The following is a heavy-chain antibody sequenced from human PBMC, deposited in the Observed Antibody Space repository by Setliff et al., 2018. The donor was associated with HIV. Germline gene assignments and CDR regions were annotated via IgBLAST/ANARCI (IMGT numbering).Heavy chain of an antibody. D-gene: IGHD6-19*01. Sequence: VTLSLTCDVSGSYISNSYYWGWVRQPPGKGLEWIGSIYHSGTTYYNPSLKSRVTISVATSKIQFSLKLTSVTAADTALYYCARSKYSSGWYSDHDAFDIWGQGTMVT. V-gene: IGHV4-38-2*01. J-gene: IGHJ3*02. CDR2: IYHSGTT. CDR1: GSYISNSYY. CDR3: ARSKYSSGWYSDHDAFDI.